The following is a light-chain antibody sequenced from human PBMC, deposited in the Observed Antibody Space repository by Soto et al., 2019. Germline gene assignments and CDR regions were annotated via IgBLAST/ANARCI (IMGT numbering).Light chain of an antibody. CDR2: KAS. Sequence: EMQMPRVRSAQTASVAETLTNNCRASQNISKWLAWHQKKPGKAPKLLIYKASTLKSGVPSRFSGRGSGPQSTLTSSRLQPADFATHYSQHSDNYSEAFGQGTKVDIK. J-gene: IGKJ1*01. CDR1: QNISKW. V-gene: IGKV1-5*03. CDR3: QHSDNYSEA.